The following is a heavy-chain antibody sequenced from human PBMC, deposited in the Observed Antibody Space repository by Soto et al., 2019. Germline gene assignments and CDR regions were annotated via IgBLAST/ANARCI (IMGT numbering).Heavy chain of an antibody. J-gene: IGHJ5*02. CDR3: ARGLVVTAKGSFDL. CDR2: ISYDGNRI. Sequence: QQQLVESGGGVVQPGESLRLSCAASGFTFSSYSMNWVRQSPGKGLEWVAVISYDGNRIYYADSVKGRFTISRDNAKNRRFLQMRGLRPEAPAVYYGARGLVVTAKGSFDLWGQGTQVTVSS. CDR1: GFTFSSYS. V-gene: IGHV3-30-3*02. D-gene: IGHD2-21*02.